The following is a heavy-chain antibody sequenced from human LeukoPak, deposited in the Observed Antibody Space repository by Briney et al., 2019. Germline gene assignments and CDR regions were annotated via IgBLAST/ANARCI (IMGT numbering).Heavy chain of an antibody. J-gene: IGHJ5*02. D-gene: IGHD2-2*01. CDR2: FDPEDGET. Sequence: ASVKVSCKVSGYTLTELSMHWVRQAPGKGLEWMGGFDPEDGETIYAQKFQGRVTMTEDTSTGTAYMELSSLRSEDTAVYYCATVLGCSSTSCALVAQNWFDPWGQGTLVTVSS. V-gene: IGHV1-24*01. CDR1: GYTLTELS. CDR3: ATVLGCSSTSCALVAQNWFDP.